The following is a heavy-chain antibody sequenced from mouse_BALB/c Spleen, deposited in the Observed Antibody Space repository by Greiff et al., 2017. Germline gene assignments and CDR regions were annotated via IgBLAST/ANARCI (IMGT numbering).Heavy chain of an antibody. CDR3: ARSARARDYAMDY. V-gene: IGHV1-4*02. CDR2: INPSSGYT. Sequence: VQLQQSAAELARPGASVKMSCKASGYTFTSYTMHWVKQRPGQGLEWIGYINPSSGYTEYNQKFKDKTTLTADKSSSTAYMQLSSLTSEDSAVYYCARSARARDYAMDYWGQGTSVTVSS. D-gene: IGHD3-1*01. J-gene: IGHJ4*01. CDR1: GYTFTSYT.